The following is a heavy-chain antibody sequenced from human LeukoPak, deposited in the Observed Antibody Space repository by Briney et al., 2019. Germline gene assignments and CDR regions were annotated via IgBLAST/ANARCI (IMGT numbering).Heavy chain of an antibody. CDR2: ISAYNGNT. CDR3: ARLWFGELKAPYYYYYGMDV. Sequence: ASVKVSCKASGYTFTSYGISWVRQAPGQGLEWMGWISAYNGNTNDAQKLQGRVTMTTDTSTSTAYMELRSLRSDDTAVYYCARLWFGELKAPYYYYYGMDVWGQGTTVTVSS. V-gene: IGHV1-18*01. J-gene: IGHJ6*02. CDR1: GYTFTSYG. D-gene: IGHD3-10*01.